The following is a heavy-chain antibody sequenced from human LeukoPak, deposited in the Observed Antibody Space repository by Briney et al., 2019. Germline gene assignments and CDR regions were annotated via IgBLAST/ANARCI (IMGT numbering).Heavy chain of an antibody. V-gene: IGHV3-21*01. J-gene: IGHJ5*02. CDR2: ITSDSSYV. CDR1: GFTFSSYN. D-gene: IGHD3-16*01. CDR3: AKGDKMLTWRRTYNRFDP. Sequence: GGSLRLSCAASGFTFSSYNMNWVRQAPGKGLEWVSSITSDSSYVFYADSVKGRFTISRDNAENSLFLQMNSLRAEDTAVYFCAKGDKMLTWRRTYNRFDPWGQGTLVTVSS.